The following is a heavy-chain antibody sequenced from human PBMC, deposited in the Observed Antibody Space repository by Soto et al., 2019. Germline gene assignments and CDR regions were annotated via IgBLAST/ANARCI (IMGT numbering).Heavy chain of an antibody. CDR1: GGTFSSYA. CDR3: ARDSGYSYGQFYYFDY. Sequence: QVQLVQSGAEVKKPGSSVKVSCKASGGTFSSYAISWVRQAPGQGLEWMGGIIPIFGTANYAQKFQGRVTITADESTSTAYMELSSLISEDTAVYYCARDSGYSYGQFYYFDYWGQGTLVTVSS. CDR2: IIPIFGTA. D-gene: IGHD5-18*01. V-gene: IGHV1-69*01. J-gene: IGHJ4*02.